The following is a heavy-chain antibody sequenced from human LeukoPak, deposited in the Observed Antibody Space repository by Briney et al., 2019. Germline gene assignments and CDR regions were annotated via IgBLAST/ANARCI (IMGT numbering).Heavy chain of an antibody. D-gene: IGHD5-24*01. CDR3: SKARRDGFNLGDY. CDR2: ISSSASTI. CDR1: GFTFSSYE. Sequence: GGSLRLSCAASGFTFSSYEMNWVRQAPGKGLEWVSYISSSASTIYYADSVKGRFTISRDNAKNSLYLQMNSLRAEDTARYYCSKARRDGFNLGDYWGQGTLVTVSS. V-gene: IGHV3-48*03. J-gene: IGHJ4*02.